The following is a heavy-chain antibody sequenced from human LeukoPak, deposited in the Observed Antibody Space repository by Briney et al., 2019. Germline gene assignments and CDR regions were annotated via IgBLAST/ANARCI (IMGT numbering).Heavy chain of an antibody. CDR2: IYPGDSDT. V-gene: IGHV5-51*01. Sequence: GESLKISCKGSGYRFTSYWIGWVRQMPGKGLEWMGIIYPGDSDTRYSPSFQGQVTISADKSISTAYLQWSSLKASDTAMYYCARTIGYCSSTSCYFTGLDPGGQGTLVTVSS. D-gene: IGHD2-2*01. J-gene: IGHJ5*02. CDR1: GYRFTSYW. CDR3: ARTIGYCSSTSCYFTGLDP.